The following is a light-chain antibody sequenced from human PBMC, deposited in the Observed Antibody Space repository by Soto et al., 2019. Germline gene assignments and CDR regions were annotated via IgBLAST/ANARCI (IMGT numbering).Light chain of an antibody. V-gene: IGKV3-15*01. CDR1: QSVSSN. J-gene: IGKJ1*01. CDR2: GAS. Sequence: EIVMTQSPATLSVSPGERATLSCRASQSVSSNLAWYQQKPGQAPRLLIYGASTRATGIPASFSGSGSGTEFPLTISSLQSEDFAVYYCQQYKAWPRGTFGQGTKVEIK. CDR3: QQYKAWPRGT.